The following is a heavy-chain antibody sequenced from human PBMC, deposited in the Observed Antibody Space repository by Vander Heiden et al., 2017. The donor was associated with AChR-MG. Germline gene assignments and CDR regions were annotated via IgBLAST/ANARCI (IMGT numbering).Heavy chain of an antibody. D-gene: IGHD3-22*01. V-gene: IGHV4-30-2*01. CDR3: SRQDSSGFSYYSDY. J-gene: IGHJ4*02. CDR2: IYHSGST. CDR1: GGYIRSDYYS. Sequence: QLQLQESGSGLVKPSQTLSLTCAVSGGYIRSDYYSWSVIRHPPGKRLEWIGYIYHSGSTYYNPSLKSRVTISVDSSKNQFSLKLSSVTAADTAVYYCSRQDSSGFSYYSDYWGQGTLVTVSS.